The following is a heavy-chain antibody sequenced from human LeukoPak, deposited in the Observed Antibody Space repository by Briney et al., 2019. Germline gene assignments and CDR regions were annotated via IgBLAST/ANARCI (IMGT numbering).Heavy chain of an antibody. Sequence: PSETLSLTCTVSGGSISSYYWSWIRQPPGKGLEWIGYIYYSGSTNYNPSLKSRVTISVDTSKNQFSLKLSSVTAADTAVYYCARLLWFGESTGYWFDPWGQGTLVTVSS. CDR1: GGSISSYY. CDR3: ARLLWFGESTGYWFDP. CDR2: IYYSGST. J-gene: IGHJ5*02. D-gene: IGHD3-10*01. V-gene: IGHV4-59*01.